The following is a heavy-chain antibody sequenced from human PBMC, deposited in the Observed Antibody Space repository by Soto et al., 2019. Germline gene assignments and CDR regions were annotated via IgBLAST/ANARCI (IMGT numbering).Heavy chain of an antibody. D-gene: IGHD3-10*01. CDR3: ARDFAVASARGENPLLYYYGMDV. CDR2: IWYDGSNK. Sequence: GGSLRLSCAASGFTFSSYGMHWVRQAPGKGLEWVAVIWYDGSNKYYADSVKGRFTISRDNSKNTLYLQMNSLRAEDTAVYYCARDFAVASARGENPLLYYYGMDVWGQGTTVTVS. CDR1: GFTFSSYG. J-gene: IGHJ6*02. V-gene: IGHV3-33*01.